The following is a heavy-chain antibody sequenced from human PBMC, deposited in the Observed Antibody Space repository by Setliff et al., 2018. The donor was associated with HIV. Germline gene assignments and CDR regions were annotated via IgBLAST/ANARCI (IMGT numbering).Heavy chain of an antibody. CDR3: ARLLRRPHDFFYMDV. CDR2: LDPRDSYT. CDR1: GYTFSNFW. J-gene: IGHJ6*03. D-gene: IGHD2-15*01. V-gene: IGHV5-10-1*01. Sequence: LGESLKISCKGSGYTFSNFWISWVRQMPGKGLEWMGRLDPRDSYTDYGPSFQGHVTISGDKSSSTAYLQWSSLKASDTATYYCARLLRRPHDFFYMDVWGKGTTVTVSS.